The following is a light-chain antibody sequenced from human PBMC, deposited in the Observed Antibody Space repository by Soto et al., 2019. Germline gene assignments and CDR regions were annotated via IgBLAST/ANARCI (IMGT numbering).Light chain of an antibody. CDR2: STN. V-gene: IGLV8-61*01. Sequence: QTVVTQEPSFSVSPGGTVTLTCGLTSGSVYTTYYTSWYQQTPGQAPRTLIYSTNIRSSGVPDRFSGSILGNKAALTITGAQADDESDYHCMLYMGGGLVVFGGGTKLTVL. J-gene: IGLJ2*01. CDR1: SGSVYTTYY. CDR3: MLYMGGGLVV.